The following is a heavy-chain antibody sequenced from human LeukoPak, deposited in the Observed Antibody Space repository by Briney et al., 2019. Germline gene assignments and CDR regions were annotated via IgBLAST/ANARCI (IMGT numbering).Heavy chain of an antibody. J-gene: IGHJ3*02. Sequence: GGSLRLSCAASGFTFSSYSMNWVRQAPGKGLEWVSSISSSSSSYIYYADSVKGRFTISRDNARNSLYLQMNSLRAEDTAVYYCARDLDFWSGNDAFDIWGQGTMVTVSS. CDR2: ISSSSSSYI. D-gene: IGHD3-3*01. CDR3: ARDLDFWSGNDAFDI. CDR1: GFTFSSYS. V-gene: IGHV3-21*01.